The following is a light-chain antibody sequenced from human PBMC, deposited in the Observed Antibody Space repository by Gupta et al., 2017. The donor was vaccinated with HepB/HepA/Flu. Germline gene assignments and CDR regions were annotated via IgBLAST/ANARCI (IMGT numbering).Light chain of an antibody. Sequence: SPLTQPAPVSGSPGQSITISCTGTSSVVGTYNLVSWYQHYPGKVPKLMIYEVSKRPSGVSNRFSGSKSGNTASLTISGLQAEDEADYYCCSYAGSSTYVVFGGGTKLTVL. V-gene: IGLV2-23*02. CDR1: SSVVGTYNL. CDR2: EVS. J-gene: IGLJ2*01. CDR3: CSYAGSSTYVV.